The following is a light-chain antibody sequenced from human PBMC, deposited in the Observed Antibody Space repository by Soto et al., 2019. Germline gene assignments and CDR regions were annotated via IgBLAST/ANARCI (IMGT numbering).Light chain of an antibody. J-gene: IGLJ1*01. CDR3: SSYTSSSTYV. CDR2: EVS. V-gene: IGLV2-14*01. Sequence: QSVLTQPASVSGSPGQSITISCTGTSSDVGGNKYVSWYQQHPGEAPKLMIYEVSNRPSGVSNRFSGSKSGNTASLTISGLQAEDEADYYCSSYTSSSTYVFGTGTKVTAL. CDR1: SSDVGGNKY.